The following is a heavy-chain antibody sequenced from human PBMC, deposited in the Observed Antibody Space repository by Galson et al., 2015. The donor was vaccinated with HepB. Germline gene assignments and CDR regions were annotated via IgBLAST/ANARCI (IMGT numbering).Heavy chain of an antibody. CDR3: ARAPASYGGNSF. Sequence: SETLSLTCAVYGGSFSGYYWSWIRQPPGKGLEWIGEINHSGSTNYNPSLKSRVTISVDTSKNQFSLKLSSVTAADTAVYYCARAPASYGGNSFWGQGTLVTVSS. V-gene: IGHV4-34*01. CDR1: GGSFSGYY. D-gene: IGHD4-23*01. J-gene: IGHJ4*02. CDR2: INHSGST.